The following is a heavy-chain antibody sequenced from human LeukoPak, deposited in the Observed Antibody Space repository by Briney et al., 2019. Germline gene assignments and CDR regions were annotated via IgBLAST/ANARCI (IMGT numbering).Heavy chain of an antibody. J-gene: IGHJ3*02. CDR2: ISAYNGNT. V-gene: IGHV1-18*01. D-gene: IGHD6-13*01. Sequence: GASVKVSCKASGYTFTSYGISWVRQAPGQGLEWMGWISAYNGNTNYAQKLQGRVTMTTDTSTSTVYMELRSLRSDDTAVYYCASRGQQLVLDAFDIWGQGTMVTVSS. CDR1: GYTFTSYG. CDR3: ASRGQQLVLDAFDI.